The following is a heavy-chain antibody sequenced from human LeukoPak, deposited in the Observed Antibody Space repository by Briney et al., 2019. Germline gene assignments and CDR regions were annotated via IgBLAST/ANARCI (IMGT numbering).Heavy chain of an antibody. V-gene: IGHV4-4*07. J-gene: IGHJ6*03. Sequence: PSETLSLTCTVSGGSISSYYWSWIRQPAGKGLEWIGRIYTSGSTNYNPSLKSRVTMSVDTSKNQFSLKLSSVTAADTAVYYCARAYSSGWYSYYYYYYMDVWGKGTTVTVSS. CDR2: IYTSGST. CDR1: GGSISSYY. CDR3: ARAYSSGWYSYYYYYYMDV. D-gene: IGHD6-19*01.